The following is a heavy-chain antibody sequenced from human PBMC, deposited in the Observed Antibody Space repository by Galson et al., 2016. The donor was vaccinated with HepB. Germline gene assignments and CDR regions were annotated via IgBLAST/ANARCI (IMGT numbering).Heavy chain of an antibody. D-gene: IGHD2-8*02. CDR1: GFSLTTYGVG. CDR2: IFWDDDK. V-gene: IGHV2-5*02. J-gene: IGHJ4*02. Sequence: PALVKPTQTLTLTCTLSGFSLTTYGVGVGWIRQPPGKALEWLALIFWDDDKRYSPTLKSRLTISKDTPKNQVVLMMTNMDPVDTATYYCTHRRPGPGHHFDYWVQGNLVTVSS. CDR3: THRRPGPGHHFDY.